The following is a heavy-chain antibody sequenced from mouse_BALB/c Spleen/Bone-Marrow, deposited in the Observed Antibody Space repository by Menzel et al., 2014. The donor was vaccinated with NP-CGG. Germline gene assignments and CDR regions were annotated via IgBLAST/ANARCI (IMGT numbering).Heavy chain of an antibody. CDR1: GYTFTSYW. CDR2: IDPSDSYT. CDR3: TRDAMDY. Sequence: QVQLQQPGAELVKPGASVKMSCKASGYTFTSYWMHWVRQRPGQGLEWIGVIDPSDSYTSYIQKFKGKATLTVDTSSSTAYMQLSSLTSEDSAVYHCTRDAMDYWGQGTSVTVSS. J-gene: IGHJ4*01. V-gene: IGHV1S127*01.